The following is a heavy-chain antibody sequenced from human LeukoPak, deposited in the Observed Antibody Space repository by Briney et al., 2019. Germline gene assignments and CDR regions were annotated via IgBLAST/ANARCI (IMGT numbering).Heavy chain of an antibody. CDR3: NRWHISGVSYSNV. V-gene: IGHV3-49*04. CDR2: IRKQDGTT. CDR1: RFTFSNYR. D-gene: IGHD2-15*01. Sequence: GGSLRLSCAASRFTFSNYRMSWVRQAPGKGLEWVGFIRKQDGTTEYAASVRGRFTTSRDESNRIAYLQMNSLKTEDTAVYHCNRWHISGVSYSNVWGQGTLVTVSS. J-gene: IGHJ4*02.